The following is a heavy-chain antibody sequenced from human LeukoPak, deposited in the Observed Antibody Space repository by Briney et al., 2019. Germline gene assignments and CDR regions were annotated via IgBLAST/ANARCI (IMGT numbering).Heavy chain of an antibody. CDR2: IKQGGSET. V-gene: IGHV3-7*01. Sequence: GGSLRLSCAASGFTFSSYSMSWVRQAPGKGLEWVAHIKQGGSETSYVDSVKGRFTVSRDNAKNSVYLQMNSLRAEDTAVYYCARWRWAQSKFVYWGQGTLVTVSS. J-gene: IGHJ4*02. CDR1: GFTFSSYS. CDR3: ARWRWAQSKFVY. D-gene: IGHD5-24*01.